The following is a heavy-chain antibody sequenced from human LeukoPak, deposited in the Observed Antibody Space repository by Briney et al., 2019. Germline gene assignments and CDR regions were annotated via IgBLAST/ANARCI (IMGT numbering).Heavy chain of an antibody. Sequence: PSQTLSLTCTVSGGSISSGDYYWRWIRQPPGKGLEWIGYIYYSGSTYYNPSLKSRVTISVDTSKNQFSLKLSSVTAADTAVYYCARDQGITMISAPNNRFDPWGQGTLVTVSS. CDR3: ARDQGITMISAPNNRFDP. V-gene: IGHV4-30-4*01. CDR2: IYYSGST. CDR1: GGSISSGDYY. J-gene: IGHJ5*02. D-gene: IGHD3-22*01.